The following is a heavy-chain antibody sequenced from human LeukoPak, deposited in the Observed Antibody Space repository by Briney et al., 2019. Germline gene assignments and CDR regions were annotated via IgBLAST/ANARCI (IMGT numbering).Heavy chain of an antibody. CDR3: ARDRSGTYSFDF. J-gene: IGHJ4*02. CDR2: ISHDGSNK. V-gene: IGHV3-30-3*01. Sequence: SGGSLRLSCAASGFTFSTYAMHWVRQAPGKGLEWVAVISHDGSNKNYANSVKGRFTISRDNTKNTLDLQMNSLRDEDTAVYYCARDRSGTYSFDFWGQGTLVTVSS. CDR1: GFTFSTYA. D-gene: IGHD1-26*01.